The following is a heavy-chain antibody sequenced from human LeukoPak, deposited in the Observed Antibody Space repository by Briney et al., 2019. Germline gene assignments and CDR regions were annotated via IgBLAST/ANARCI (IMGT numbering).Heavy chain of an antibody. V-gene: IGHV4-59*12. CDR3: ARKRYYDILTGRNWFDP. CDR2: IYYSGST. D-gene: IGHD3-9*01. CDR1: GGSISSYH. Sequence: KPSETLSLTCTVSGGSISSYHWSWIRQPPGKGLEWIGYIYYSGSTNYNPSLKSRVTISVDTSKNQFSLKLSSVTAADTAVYYCARKRYYDILTGRNWFDPWGQGTLVTVSS. J-gene: IGHJ5*02.